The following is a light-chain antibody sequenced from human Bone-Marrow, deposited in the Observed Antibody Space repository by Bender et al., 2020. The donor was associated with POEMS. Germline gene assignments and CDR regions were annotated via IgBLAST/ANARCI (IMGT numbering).Light chain of an antibody. J-gene: IGLJ1*01. Sequence: ARITCSGDALPKHYAYWYQQKPGQAPVLVIYKDSERPSGIPERFSGSSSGTTVTLTISGVQAEDEADYYCQSADSSGTYNYVFGTGTKVTVL. CDR2: KDS. CDR1: ALPKHY. V-gene: IGLV3-25*03. CDR3: QSADSSGTYNYV.